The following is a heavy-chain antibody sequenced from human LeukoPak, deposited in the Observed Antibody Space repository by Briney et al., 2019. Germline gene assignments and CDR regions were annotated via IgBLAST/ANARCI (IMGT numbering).Heavy chain of an antibody. CDR1: GFTFSSYS. CDR2: ISSSSSYI. D-gene: IGHD1-26*01. V-gene: IGHV3-21*01. Sequence: PGGSLRLSCAASGFTFSSYSMNWVRQAPGKGLEWVSSISSSSSYIYYADSVKGRFTISRDNAKNSLYLQMNSLRAEDTAVYYCARDGGFSGSYRGEFDYWGQGTLVTVSS. CDR3: ARDGGFSGSYRGEFDY. J-gene: IGHJ4*02.